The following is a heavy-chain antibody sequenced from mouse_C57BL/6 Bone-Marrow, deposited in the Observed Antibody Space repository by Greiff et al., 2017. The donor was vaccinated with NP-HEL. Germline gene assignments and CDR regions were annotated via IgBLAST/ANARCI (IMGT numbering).Heavy chain of an antibody. CDR1: GFTFSSYG. V-gene: IGHV5-6*01. Sequence: EVQLQESGGDLVKPGGSLKLSCAASGFTFSSYGMSWVRQTPDKRLEWVATISSGGSYTYSPDSVKGRFTISRDNAKNTLYLQMSSLKSEDTAMYYCARHEGGGPTTVVAKWYFDVWGTGTTVTVSS. J-gene: IGHJ1*03. CDR2: ISSGGSYT. CDR3: ARHEGGGPTTVVAKWYFDV. D-gene: IGHD1-1*01.